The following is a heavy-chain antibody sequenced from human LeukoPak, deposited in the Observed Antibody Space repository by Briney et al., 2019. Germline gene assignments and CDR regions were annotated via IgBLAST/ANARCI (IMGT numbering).Heavy chain of an antibody. V-gene: IGHV4-34*01. D-gene: IGHD5-12*01. CDR1: GGSFSGYY. J-gene: IGHJ6*03. CDR2: INHSGST. Sequence: SETLSLTCAVYGGSFSGYYWSWIRQPPGKGLEWIGEINHSGSTNYNPSLKSRVTISVDTSKNQFSLKLSSVTAADTAVYYCARGRRGYRGGGYMDVWGKGTTVTVSS. CDR3: ARGRRGYRGGGYMDV.